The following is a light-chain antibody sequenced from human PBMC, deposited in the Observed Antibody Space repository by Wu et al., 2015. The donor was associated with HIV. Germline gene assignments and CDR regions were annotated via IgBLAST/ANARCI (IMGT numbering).Light chain of an antibody. CDR1: QSVSNW. CDR2: KAS. CDR3: QKYNTAPWT. Sequence: DIQMTQSPSILSASVGDTVTITCRASQSVSNWLAWHQQKPGKAPQVLIYKASTLESGVPARFSGSGSGTEFTLTISNLQPEDVATYYCQKYNTAPWTFGQGTKVEMK. J-gene: IGKJ1*01. V-gene: IGKV1-5*03.